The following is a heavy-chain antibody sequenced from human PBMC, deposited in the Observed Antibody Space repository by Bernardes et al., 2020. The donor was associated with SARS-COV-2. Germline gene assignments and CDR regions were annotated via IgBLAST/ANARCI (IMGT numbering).Heavy chain of an antibody. V-gene: IGHV1-2*02. CDR1: GYTFTGYY. CDR3: AVERKGGSDNGDLDY. CDR2: SNPNRGGT. Sequence: ASVKVSCKASGYTFTGYYMHWVRQAPGQGLEWMGWSNPNRGGTNYAQHLQGRVTMTRDTSISTAYMELGRLRSDHTAVYYCAVERKGGSDNGDLDYRGQGTLVTVSS. D-gene: IGHD1-26*01. J-gene: IGHJ4*02.